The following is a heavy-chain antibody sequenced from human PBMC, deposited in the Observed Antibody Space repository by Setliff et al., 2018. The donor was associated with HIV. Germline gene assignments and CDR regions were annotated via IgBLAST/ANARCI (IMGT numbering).Heavy chain of an antibody. J-gene: IGHJ5*02. CDR3: ARHGTMVRGVITNNWFDP. CDR1: GGSFSGYY. V-gene: IGHV4-59*10. CDR2: MHSPGRIT. D-gene: IGHD3-10*01. Sequence: SETLSLTCAVYGGSFSGYYWAWIRQSAGKGLEWIGRMHSPGRITNYDPSLDFNPSLKSRLTLSIDTSKNQFSLKLSSVTAADTAVYYCARHGTMVRGVITNNWFDPWGQGTLVTVSS.